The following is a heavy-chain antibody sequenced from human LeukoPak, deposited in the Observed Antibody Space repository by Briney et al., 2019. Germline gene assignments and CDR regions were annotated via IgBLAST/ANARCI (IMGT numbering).Heavy chain of an antibody. Sequence: GSLRLSCAASGFTFSSYAMSWVRQAPGKGLEWVSAISGSGGSTYYADSVKGRFTISRDNSKNTLYLQMNSLRAEDTAVYYCAKSPTSSGWSFYYYYGMDVWGQGTTVTVSS. J-gene: IGHJ6*02. D-gene: IGHD6-19*01. V-gene: IGHV3-23*01. CDR1: GFTFSSYA. CDR2: ISGSGGST. CDR3: AKSPTSSGWSFYYYYGMDV.